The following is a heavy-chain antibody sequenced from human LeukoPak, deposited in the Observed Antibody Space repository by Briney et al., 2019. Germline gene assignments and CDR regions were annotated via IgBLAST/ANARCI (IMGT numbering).Heavy chain of an antibody. J-gene: IGHJ4*02. CDR1: GGSISSSSYY. D-gene: IGHD1-26*01. CDR3: ARDLTGADDY. V-gene: IGHV4-61*02. Sequence: PSETLSLTCTVSGGSISSSSYYWSWIRQPAGKGLEWIGRIYTSGSTNYNPSLKSRVTMSVDTSKNQFSLKLSSVTAADTAVYYCARDLTGADDYWGQGTLVTVSS. CDR2: IYTSGST.